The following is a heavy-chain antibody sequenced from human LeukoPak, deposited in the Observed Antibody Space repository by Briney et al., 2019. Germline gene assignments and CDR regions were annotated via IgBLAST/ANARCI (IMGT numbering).Heavy chain of an antibody. J-gene: IGHJ4*02. Sequence: GGSLRLSCAASGFTFSSYEMNWVRQAPGKGLEWVSYISSSGSTIYYADSVKGRFTISRDNAKNSLYLQMNSLRAEDTAAYYCAREGGGSWFPEDYFDYWGQGTLVTVSS. D-gene: IGHD1-26*01. CDR1: GFTFSSYE. V-gene: IGHV3-48*03. CDR2: ISSSGSTI. CDR3: AREGGGSWFPEDYFDY.